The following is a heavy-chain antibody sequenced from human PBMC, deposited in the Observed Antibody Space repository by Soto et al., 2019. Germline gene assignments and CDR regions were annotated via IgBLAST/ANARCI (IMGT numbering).Heavy chain of an antibody. D-gene: IGHD2-2*02. Sequence: SETLSLTCTVSGGSITTGGSYWSWIRQHPGKGLEWIGNIYHSGNTYYNPSLKSRLTISVGTSKNHLSLMVDSVTAADTAVYYCARARFQVLYGKPYFDSWGQGTLVTVSS. J-gene: IGHJ4*02. CDR2: IYHSGNT. V-gene: IGHV4-31*03. CDR1: GGSITTGGSY. CDR3: ARARFQVLYGKPYFDS.